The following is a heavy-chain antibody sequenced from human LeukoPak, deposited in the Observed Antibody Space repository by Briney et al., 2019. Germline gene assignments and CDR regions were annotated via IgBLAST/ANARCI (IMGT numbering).Heavy chain of an antibody. CDR3: ARGGRYYYDSSGSTYYYYYMDV. Sequence: GASVKVSCKASGYTFTGYYMHWVRQAPGQGLEWMGWINPNSGGTNYAQKFQGRVTMTRDTSISTAYMELSRLRSDDTAVYYCARGGRYYYDSSGSTYYYYYMDVWGKGTTVTISS. V-gene: IGHV1-2*02. CDR2: INPNSGGT. J-gene: IGHJ6*03. CDR1: GYTFTGYY. D-gene: IGHD3-22*01.